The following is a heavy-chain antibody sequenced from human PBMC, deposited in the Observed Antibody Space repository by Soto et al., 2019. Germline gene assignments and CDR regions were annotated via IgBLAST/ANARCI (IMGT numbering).Heavy chain of an antibody. CDR3: ARDRVESGYPEYFQH. CDR2: IYSGGST. Sequence: EVQLVESGGGLIQPGGSLRLSCAASGFTVSSNYMSWVRQAPGKGLEWVSVIYSGGSTYYADSVKGRFTISRENSKNTLELQRNSLRAKDTAVYYCARDRVESGYPEYFQHWGQGTLVTVTS. CDR1: GFTVSSNY. V-gene: IGHV3-53*01. D-gene: IGHD3-22*01. J-gene: IGHJ1*01.